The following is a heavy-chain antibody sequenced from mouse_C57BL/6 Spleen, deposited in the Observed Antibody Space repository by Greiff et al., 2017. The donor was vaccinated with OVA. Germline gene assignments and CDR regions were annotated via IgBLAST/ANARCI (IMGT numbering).Heavy chain of an antibody. CDR3: ARGVPHYDEDAMDY. D-gene: IGHD1-2*01. Sequence: VQLQQSGPVLVKPGASVKMSCKASGYTFTDYYMNWVKQSHGKSLEWIGVINPYNGGTSYNQKFKGKATLTVDKSSSTAYMELNSLTSEDSAVYYCARGVPHYDEDAMDYWGQGTSVTVSS. CDR1: GYTFTDYY. CDR2: INPYNGGT. J-gene: IGHJ4*01. V-gene: IGHV1-19*01.